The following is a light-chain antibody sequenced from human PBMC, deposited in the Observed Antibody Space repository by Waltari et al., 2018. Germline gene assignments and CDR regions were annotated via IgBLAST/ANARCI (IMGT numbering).Light chain of an antibody. CDR3: SSYTRSHTYV. CDR2: EVS. CDR1: SSDIGAYNF. V-gene: IGLV2-14*01. J-gene: IGLJ1*01. Sequence: QSALTQPASVSGSPGQSITISCTGTSSDIGAYNFVSWYQQHPGKAPKLMIYEVSNRPSGFSPRFSASKSGNTASLTISGLQAEDEADYHCSSYTRSHTYVFGAGTKVTVL.